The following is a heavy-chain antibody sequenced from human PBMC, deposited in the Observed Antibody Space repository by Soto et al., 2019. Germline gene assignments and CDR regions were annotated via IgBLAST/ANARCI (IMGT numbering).Heavy chain of an antibody. D-gene: IGHD2-15*01. V-gene: IGHV1-18*01. CDR2: ISPYNGDT. CDR3: ARGGVYCRGGSCPDNWFDP. CDR1: GYTFTNYG. J-gene: IGHJ5*02. Sequence: QVQLVQSGAEVKKPGASVKVSCKTSGYTFTNYGITWVRQAPGQGLEWMGWISPYNGDTNYAQKLQGRVSMTTDTXXSXAXXELRSLRSDDTAVYYCARGGVYCRGGSCPDNWFDPWGQGTLVTVSS.